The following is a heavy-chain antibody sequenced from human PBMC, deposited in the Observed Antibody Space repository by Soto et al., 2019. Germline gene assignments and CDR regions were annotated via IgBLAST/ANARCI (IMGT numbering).Heavy chain of an antibody. J-gene: IGHJ4*02. D-gene: IGHD3-3*01. V-gene: IGHV2-5*01. CDR3: AHTPATIFGASDD. Sequence: GPTLLSPTHALRLTCTFSGLALSTSGVGVGWLRQPPGKALEWLALIYWNDDKRYSPSLKSRLTITKDTSKNQVVLTMTNMDHVETATYYCAHTPATIFGASDDWGQGNPVTVSS. CDR2: IYWNDDK. CDR1: GLALSTSGVG.